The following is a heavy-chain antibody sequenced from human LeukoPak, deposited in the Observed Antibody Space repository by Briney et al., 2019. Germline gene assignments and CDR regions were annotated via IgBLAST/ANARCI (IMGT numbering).Heavy chain of an antibody. D-gene: IGHD3-16*01. Sequence: GGSLRLSCAASGFTFSDYGMHWVRQAPGKGLEWVAVIWYNGRNKYHADSVKSRFSISRDNSKNTLYLQMNSLRAEDTAVYYCAKEGGPHAQIYPRGFDYWGQGALVIVSS. CDR3: AKEGGPHAQIYPRGFDY. V-gene: IGHV3-33*06. CDR1: GFTFSDYG. J-gene: IGHJ4*02. CDR2: IWYNGRNK.